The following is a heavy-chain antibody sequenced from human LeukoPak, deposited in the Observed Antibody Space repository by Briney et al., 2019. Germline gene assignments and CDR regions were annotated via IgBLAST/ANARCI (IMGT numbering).Heavy chain of an antibody. Sequence: SETLSLTCTVSGGSISSYYWSRIRQPPGKGLEWIGYIYYSGSTNYNPSLKSRVTISVDTSKNQFSLKLSSVTAADTAVYYCAREGDGYYDSSGYGAFDIWGQGTMVTVSS. CDR2: IYYSGST. CDR1: GGSISSYY. D-gene: IGHD3-22*01. J-gene: IGHJ3*02. CDR3: AREGDGYYDSSGYGAFDI. V-gene: IGHV4-59*01.